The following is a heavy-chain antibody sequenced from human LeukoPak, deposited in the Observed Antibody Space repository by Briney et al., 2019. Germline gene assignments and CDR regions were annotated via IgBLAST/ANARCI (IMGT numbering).Heavy chain of an antibody. D-gene: IGHD3-10*01. V-gene: IGHV4-61*02. J-gene: IGHJ3*02. CDR1: GGSISSGSYY. Sequence: PSETLSLTCTVSGGSISSGSYYWSWIRQPAGKGLEWIGRIYTSGSTNYNPSLKSRVTISVDTSKNQFSLKLSSVTAADTAVYYCARLTPQYGSGSYCDAFDIWGQGTMVTVSS. CDR3: ARLTPQYGSGSYCDAFDI. CDR2: IYTSGST.